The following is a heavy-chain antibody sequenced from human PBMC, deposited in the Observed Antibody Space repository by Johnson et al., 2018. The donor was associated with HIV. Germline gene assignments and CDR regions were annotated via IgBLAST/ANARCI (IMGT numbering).Heavy chain of an antibody. CDR3: ARDGRGLDAFDI. CDR1: GFTFSSYT. V-gene: IGHV3-48*04. D-gene: IGHD3/OR15-3a*01. CDR2: ISRSGSTI. Sequence: VQLVESGGGLVQPGRSLRLSCAASGFTFSSYTMHWVRQAPGKGLEWVSNISRSGSTIYHADSVKGRLIISRDNAKNSLYLQMNSLRAEDTAVYYCARDGRGLDAFDIWGQGTVVTVSS. J-gene: IGHJ3*02.